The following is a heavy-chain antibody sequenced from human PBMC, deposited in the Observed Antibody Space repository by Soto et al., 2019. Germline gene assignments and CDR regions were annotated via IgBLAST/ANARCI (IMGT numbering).Heavy chain of an antibody. D-gene: IGHD6-19*01. V-gene: IGHV4-31*03. CDR1: CCSIGGIGDF. CDR2: INYSGST. J-gene: IGHJ4*02. Sequence: LTCNVSCCSIGGIGDFRSLIRQYPGKGLEWIGYINYSGSTYYNPSLKSRVIISVVTSKNDFSLTLRSDDTDVYYCARGAPVAAGDYWGQGTLVTVSS. CDR3: ARGAPVAAGDY.